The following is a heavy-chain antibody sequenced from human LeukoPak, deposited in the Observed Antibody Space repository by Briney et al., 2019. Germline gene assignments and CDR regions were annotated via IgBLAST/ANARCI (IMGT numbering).Heavy chain of an antibody. CDR2: ISSSGSTI. Sequence: GGSLRLSCAASGFTFSDYYMSWIRQAPGKGLEWVSYISSSGSTIYYADSVKGRFTVSRDNAKNSLYLQMDSLRAEDTAVYYCARAIERNRDYYGLDVWGQGTTATVSS. D-gene: IGHD1-1*01. J-gene: IGHJ6*02. V-gene: IGHV3-11*04. CDR1: GFTFSDYY. CDR3: ARAIERNRDYYGLDV.